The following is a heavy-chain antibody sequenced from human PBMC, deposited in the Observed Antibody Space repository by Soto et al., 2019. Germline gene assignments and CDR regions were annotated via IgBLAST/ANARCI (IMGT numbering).Heavy chain of an antibody. D-gene: IGHD6-19*01. J-gene: IGHJ4*02. CDR2: VSHDGRNT. CDR1: GFTFSDYA. Sequence: VQLVESGGGVVQPGRSLRLSCAASGFTFSDYAMHWVRQAPGKGLEWVAVVSHDGRNTHYADSVKGRFTISRDSAQNPVSLEMTGQRAEDTAVYYCAKGGRQWLVTSAFSYWGQGALVTVSS. V-gene: IGHV3-30*18. CDR3: AKGGRQWLVTSAFSY.